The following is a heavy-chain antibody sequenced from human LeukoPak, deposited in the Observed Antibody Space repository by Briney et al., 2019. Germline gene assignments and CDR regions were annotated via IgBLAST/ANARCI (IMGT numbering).Heavy chain of an antibody. J-gene: IGHJ6*03. V-gene: IGHV3-23*01. Sequence: GGSLRLSCVASGFTFSSYDMSWVRQAPGKGLEWGSVISDSGGSIHYADSVKGRFTISRDNSKNTLYLQMTSLRAEDTAVYYCAGDTSGYTYYYHMDVWGTGTTVTVSS. CDR3: AGDTSGYTYYYHMDV. CDR1: GFTFSSYD. D-gene: IGHD3-22*01. CDR2: ISDSGGSI.